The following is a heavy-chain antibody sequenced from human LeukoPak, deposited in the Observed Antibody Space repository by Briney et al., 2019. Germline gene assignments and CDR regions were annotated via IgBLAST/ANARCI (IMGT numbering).Heavy chain of an antibody. CDR3: AKHNAETCYSGSDF. V-gene: IGHV3-23*01. Sequence: GGSLRLSCAASGFTFSSYAMSWVRQAPGKGLEWVSAISGSGVTTYYAHSVKGRFTISRDNSKNTLYLQMHSLRAEDTAVYYCAKHNAETCYSGSDFWGQGTLVTVSS. CDR1: GFTFSSYA. D-gene: IGHD2-15*01. CDR2: ISGSGVTT. J-gene: IGHJ4*02.